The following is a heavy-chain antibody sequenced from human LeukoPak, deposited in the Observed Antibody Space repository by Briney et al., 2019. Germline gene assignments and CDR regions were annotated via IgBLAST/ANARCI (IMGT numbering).Heavy chain of an antibody. CDR2: ISGRSYSM. CDR3: ARGKRSYDS. CDR1: GFTFSDYY. Sequence: GGSLRLSCVASGFTFSDYYMTWIRQTPGKGLEWLSYISGRSYSMYYAESVKGRFTISRDNSNNSLYLQLNFLRVEDTAIYYCARGKRSYDSWGQGTLVTDSS. V-gene: IGHV3-11*01. J-gene: IGHJ4*02.